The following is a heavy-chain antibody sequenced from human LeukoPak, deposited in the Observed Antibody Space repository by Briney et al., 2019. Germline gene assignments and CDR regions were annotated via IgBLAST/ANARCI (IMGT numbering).Heavy chain of an antibody. V-gene: IGHV3-21*01. D-gene: IGHD4-17*01. CDR3: VRDSAYGDLNNFDY. CDR1: GFTFSSYS. J-gene: IGHJ4*02. CDR2: ISSSSSYI. Sequence: GGSLRLSCAASGFTFSSYSMNWVRQAPGKGLEWVSSISSSSSYIYYADSVKGRFTISRDNAKNSLYLQMNSLRAEDTAVSYCVRDSAYGDLNNFDYWGQGTLVTVSS.